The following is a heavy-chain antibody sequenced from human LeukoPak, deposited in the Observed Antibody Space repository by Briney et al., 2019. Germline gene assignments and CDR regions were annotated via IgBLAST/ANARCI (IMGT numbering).Heavy chain of an antibody. CDR3: AKGSSGARPYFFDY. CDR2: ITGGSDST. J-gene: IGHJ4*02. Sequence: TGGSLRLSCAASGFTFTSYVMSWVRQAPGKGLEWVSAITGGSDSTYYADSVKGRFTISRDNSKNTLYVQMNSLRAEDTAVYYCAKGSSGARPYFFDYWGQGTLITVSS. CDR1: GFTFTSYV. V-gene: IGHV3-23*01.